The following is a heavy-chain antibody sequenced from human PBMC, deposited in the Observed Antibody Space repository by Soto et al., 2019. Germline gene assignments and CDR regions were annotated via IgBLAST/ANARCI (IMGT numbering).Heavy chain of an antibody. CDR3: ARDRVTRDYYDSSGYNY. V-gene: IGHV3-48*03. CDR2: ISSSGSTI. J-gene: IGHJ4*02. D-gene: IGHD3-22*01. CDR1: GFTFSSYE. Sequence: GGSLRLSCAASGFTFSSYEMNWVRQAPGKGLEWVSYISSSGSTIYYADSVKGRFTISRDNAKNSLYLQMNSLRAEDTAVYYCARDRVTRDYYDSSGYNYWGQGTLVTVSS.